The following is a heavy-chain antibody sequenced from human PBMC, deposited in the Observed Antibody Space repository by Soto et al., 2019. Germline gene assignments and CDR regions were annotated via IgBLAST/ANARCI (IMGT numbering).Heavy chain of an antibody. CDR1: GFTFDNYA. CDR2: ISGSGRST. Sequence: EVQLLESGGGLVQPGGSLRLSCAASGFTFDNYAMSWVRQAPGKGLEWVSTISGSGRSTFYADSVKGRFTISRDNSKNTLYLQMNSLRAEDTAVYYCAQDRAGCSGAMCYSIDWGLGTLVTVSS. CDR3: AQDRAGCSGAMCYSID. J-gene: IGHJ4*02. V-gene: IGHV3-23*01. D-gene: IGHD2-15*01.